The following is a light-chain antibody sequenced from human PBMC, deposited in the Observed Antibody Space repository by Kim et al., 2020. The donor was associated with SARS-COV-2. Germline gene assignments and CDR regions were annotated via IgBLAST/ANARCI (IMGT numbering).Light chain of an antibody. Sequence: QSALTQPASVSGSPGQSITISCTGTSNDVGSYNLVSWYQQHPGKAPKLMICEVNKRPSGVSNRFSGSKSGNTASLTISGLQAEDEADYYCCSYAGSSTYVFGTGTKVTVL. CDR3: CSYAGSSTYV. V-gene: IGLV2-23*02. J-gene: IGLJ1*01. CDR1: SNDVGSYNL. CDR2: EVN.